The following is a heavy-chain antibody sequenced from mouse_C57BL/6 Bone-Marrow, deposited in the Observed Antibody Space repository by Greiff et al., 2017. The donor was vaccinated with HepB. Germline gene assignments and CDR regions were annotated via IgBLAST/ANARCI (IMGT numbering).Heavy chain of an antibody. D-gene: IGHD3-3*01. CDR3: TREGRAYFDY. V-gene: IGHV5-9-1*02. CDR1: GFTFSSYA. CDR2: ISSGGDYI. J-gene: IGHJ2*01. Sequence: EVKLQESGEGLVKPGGSLKLSCAASGFTFSSYAMSWVRQTPEKSLEWVAYISSGGDYIYYADTVKGRFTISRDNARNTLYLQMSSLKSEDTAMYYCTREGRAYFDYWGQGTTLTVSS.